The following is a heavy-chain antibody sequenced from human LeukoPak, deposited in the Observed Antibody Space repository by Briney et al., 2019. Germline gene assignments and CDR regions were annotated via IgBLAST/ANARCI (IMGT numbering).Heavy chain of an antibody. D-gene: IGHD5-12*01. CDR3: AGIGYGVFQH. Sequence: VGSLRLSCEASGFTVSSNYMSWVRQAPGKGLEWVSVIYSGGSTYYADCVKGRITISRENSENTLYLQMHSQSAEDTAVYYCAGIGYGVFQHWGQGTLVTVSS. CDR1: GFTVSSNY. V-gene: IGHV3-66*01. CDR2: IYSGGST. J-gene: IGHJ4*02.